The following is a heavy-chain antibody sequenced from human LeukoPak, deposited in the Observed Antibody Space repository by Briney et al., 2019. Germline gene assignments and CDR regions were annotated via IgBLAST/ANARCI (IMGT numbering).Heavy chain of an antibody. Sequence: SGGSLRLSCAASGFTFSIYAMSWVRQAPGKGLEWVSGISSSGSGGSTYYADSVKGRFTISRDNSKNTLYLQINSVRAEDTAVYYCARAYSSSWYDFWGQGTLVTVSS. CDR2: ISSSGSGGST. CDR1: GFTFSIYA. CDR3: ARAYSSSWYDF. J-gene: IGHJ5*01. V-gene: IGHV3-23*01. D-gene: IGHD6-13*01.